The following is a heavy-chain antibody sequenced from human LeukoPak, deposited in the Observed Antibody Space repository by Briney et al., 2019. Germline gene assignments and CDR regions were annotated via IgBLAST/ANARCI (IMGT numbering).Heavy chain of an antibody. CDR1: GYTFTDYF. J-gene: IGHJ4*02. Sequence: ASVKISCKASGYTFTDYFLHWVRQAPGKGLEWMGRVDPEDDETLYAEKFQGRITITADTSTDTTSMELSSLRPEDTAVYYCARAELNGWFGVFEDYWGQGTLVTVSS. CDR3: ARAELNGWFGVFEDY. CDR2: VDPEDDET. D-gene: IGHD3-10*01. V-gene: IGHV1-69-2*01.